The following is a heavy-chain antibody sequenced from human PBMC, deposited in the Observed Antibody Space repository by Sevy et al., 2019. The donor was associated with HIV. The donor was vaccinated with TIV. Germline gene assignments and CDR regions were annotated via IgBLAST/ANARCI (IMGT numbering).Heavy chain of an antibody. D-gene: IGHD3-22*01. CDR1: GGSISSYY. CDR3: AGALMIPHYGMDV. CDR2: IYYSGST. Sequence: SETLSLTCTVSGGSISSYYWSWIRQPPGKGLEWIGYIYYSGSTNYNPSLKSRVTISVETSKNQFSLKLSSVTAADTAVYYCAGALMIPHYGMDVWGQGTTVTVSS. V-gene: IGHV4-59*01. J-gene: IGHJ6*02.